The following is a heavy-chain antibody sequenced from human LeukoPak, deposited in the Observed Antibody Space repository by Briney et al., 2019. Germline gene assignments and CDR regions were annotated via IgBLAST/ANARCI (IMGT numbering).Heavy chain of an antibody. CDR1: GFTFSSYW. CDR3: AREAAAAVYVDY. CDR2: ISYDGSNK. J-gene: IGHJ4*02. V-gene: IGHV3-30-3*01. D-gene: IGHD6-13*01. Sequence: GGSLRLSCAASGFTFSSYWMSWVRQAPGKGLEWVAVISYDGSNKYYADSVKGRFTISRDNSKNTLDLQMNSLRDEDTAVYYCAREAAAAVYVDYWGQGTLVTVSS.